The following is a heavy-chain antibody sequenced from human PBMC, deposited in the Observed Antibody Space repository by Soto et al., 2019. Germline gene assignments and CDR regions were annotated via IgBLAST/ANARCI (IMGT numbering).Heavy chain of an antibody. D-gene: IGHD3-10*01. V-gene: IGHV4-31*11. CDR2: IHNSGTT. CDR1: GGSISRSVYY. CDR3: ARDPIVRGVVGWYFDL. J-gene: IGHJ2*01. Sequence: QVQLQESGPGLVKPSQTLSLTCAVSGGSISRSVYYCNWIRQHPGKGLEWIGYIHNSGTTYYNPSLKSRLSFSVDTSKNQFSLKLNSVTTADTVVYYCARDPIVRGVVGWYFDLWGRGTLVTVSS.